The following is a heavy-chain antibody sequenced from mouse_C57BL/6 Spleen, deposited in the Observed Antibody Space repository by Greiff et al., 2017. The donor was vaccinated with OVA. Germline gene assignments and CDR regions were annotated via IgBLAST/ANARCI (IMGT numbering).Heavy chain of an antibody. CDR1: GYTFTSYW. CDR2: IDPNSGGT. J-gene: IGHJ3*01. Sequence: VQLQQPGAELVKPGASVKLSCKASGYTFTSYWMHWVKQRPGRGLEWIGRIDPNSGGTKYNEKFKSKATLTVDTPSSPAYMQLSSLTSEDSAVYYCAHYDCDDGFAYWGQGTLVTVSA. CDR3: AHYDCDDGFAY. V-gene: IGHV1-72*01. D-gene: IGHD2-4*01.